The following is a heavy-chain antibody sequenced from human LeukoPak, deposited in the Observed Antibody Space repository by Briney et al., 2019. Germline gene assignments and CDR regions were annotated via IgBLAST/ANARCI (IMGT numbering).Heavy chain of an antibody. J-gene: IGHJ4*02. D-gene: IGHD2-2*01. Sequence: GASVKVSCKASGYTXTGYYMHWVRQAPGQGLEWMGWINPNSGGTNYAQKFQGRVTMTRDTSISTAYMELSRLRSDDTAVYYCARRRDIVVVPATTLDYWGQGTMVTVSS. V-gene: IGHV1-2*02. CDR3: ARRRDIVVVPATTLDY. CDR1: GYTXTGYY. CDR2: INPNSGGT.